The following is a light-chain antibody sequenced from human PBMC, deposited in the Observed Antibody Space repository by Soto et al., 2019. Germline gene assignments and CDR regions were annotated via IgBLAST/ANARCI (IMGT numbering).Light chain of an antibody. CDR2: DAS. CDR1: QSIGSTY. CDR3: QQYGGSPLT. V-gene: IGKV3-20*01. Sequence: EIVLTQSPGTLSLSPGEKATLSCRASQSIGSTYLAWYQQKPGQAPRLLIFDASSRATGVPDRFGGSVSGTDVTRTISRLEPEDFAVYYCQQYGGSPLTFGGGTKVEIK. J-gene: IGKJ4*01.